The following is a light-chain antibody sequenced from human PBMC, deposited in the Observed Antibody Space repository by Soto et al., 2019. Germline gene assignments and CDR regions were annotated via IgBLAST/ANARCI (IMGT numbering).Light chain of an antibody. V-gene: IGLV1-47*01. CDR2: SDN. J-gene: IGLJ7*01. Sequence: QSVLTQPTSVSGTPGQRVTISCSGSSSNIGNNFVYWYQHLPGAAPTLVVYSDNHRPSGVHVRFSGSNSGTSATLTISGLRSEDEATYYCATWDDSLSGFVVFGGGTQMNVL. CDR1: SSNIGNNF. CDR3: ATWDDSLSGFVV.